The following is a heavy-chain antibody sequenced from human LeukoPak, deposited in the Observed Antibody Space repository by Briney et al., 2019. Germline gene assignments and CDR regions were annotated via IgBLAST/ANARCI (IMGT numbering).Heavy chain of an antibody. V-gene: IGHV1-69*13. CDR1: GGTFSSYA. CDR3: ATDDYGDYGLCY. J-gene: IGHJ4*02. D-gene: IGHD4-17*01. CDR2: IIPIFGTA. Sequence: GASVKVSCKASGGTFSSYAISWVRQAPGQGLVWMGGIIPIFGTANYAQKFQGRVTITADESTSTAYMELSSLRSEDTAVYYCATDDYGDYGLCYWGQGTLVTVSS.